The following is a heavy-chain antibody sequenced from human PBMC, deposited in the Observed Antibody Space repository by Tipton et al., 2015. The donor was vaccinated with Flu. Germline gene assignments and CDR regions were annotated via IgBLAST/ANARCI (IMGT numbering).Heavy chain of an antibody. Sequence: TLSLTCAVYGGSFSGYYWSWIRQPPGKGLEWIGEINHSGSTNYNPSLKSRVAISVDTSKNQFSLKLSSVTAADTAVYYCARGRGFLGQWLVRGIQPLDYWGQGTLVTVSS. V-gene: IGHV4-34*01. D-gene: IGHD6-19*01. CDR1: GGSFSGYY. J-gene: IGHJ4*02. CDR3: ARGRGFLGQWLVRGIQPLDY. CDR2: INHSGST.